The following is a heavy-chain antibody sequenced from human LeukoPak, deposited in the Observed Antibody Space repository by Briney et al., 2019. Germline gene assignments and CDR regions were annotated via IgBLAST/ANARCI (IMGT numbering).Heavy chain of an antibody. J-gene: IGHJ4*02. D-gene: IGHD5-12*01. V-gene: IGHV3-23*01. CDR3: AKDLDIVATIAGN. Sequence: GGSLRLSCAASGFTFSSYAMSWVRQAPGKGLEWVSGVSGSGGSTYYADSVKGRFTISRDNSKNTLYLQMNSLRAEDTAVYYCAKDLDIVATIAGNWGQGTLVTVSS. CDR2: VSGSGGST. CDR1: GFTFSSYA.